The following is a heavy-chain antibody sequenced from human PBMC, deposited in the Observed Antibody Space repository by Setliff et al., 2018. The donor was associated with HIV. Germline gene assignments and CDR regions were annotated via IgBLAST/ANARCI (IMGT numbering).Heavy chain of an antibody. J-gene: IGHJ4*02. V-gene: IGHV1-69*05. D-gene: IGHD5-12*01. Sequence: EASVKVSCKASGGTFSSYVISWVRQAPGQGLEWMGGIIPIFGTANYAQKFQGRVTITTDESTSTVYMELSSLRSEDTAVYYCARDSGVATIRKSALDYWGQGTLVTVSS. CDR1: GGTFSSYV. CDR3: ARDSGVATIRKSALDY. CDR2: IIPIFGTA.